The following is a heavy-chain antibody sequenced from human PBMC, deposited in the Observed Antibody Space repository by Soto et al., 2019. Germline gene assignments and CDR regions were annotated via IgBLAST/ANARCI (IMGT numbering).Heavy chain of an antibody. Sequence: QVQLVESGGGVVQPGRSLRLSCVASGFRFSGYGMYWVRLAPGKGLEWVARITFDGSNQFYGDSVKGRFTISRDDSKNTLYLQMNSLRSEDTALYYCAEDMGADYWGHGTPVIVSS. CDR3: AEDMGADY. V-gene: IGHV3-30*18. J-gene: IGHJ4*01. CDR1: GFRFSGYG. CDR2: ITFDGSNQ. D-gene: IGHD3-16*01.